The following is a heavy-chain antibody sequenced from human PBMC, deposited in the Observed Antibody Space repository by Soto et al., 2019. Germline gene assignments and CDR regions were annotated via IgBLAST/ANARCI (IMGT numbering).Heavy chain of an antibody. V-gene: IGHV3-23*01. J-gene: IGHJ4*02. D-gene: IGHD3-22*01. CDR1: GFTFSSCA. CDR3: AKDTYYHDSSGYYVFDS. CDR2: IIDSGGST. Sequence: PGGSLRLSCAASGFTFSSCAMGWVRQAPGKGLEWVSGIIDSGGSTYYADSVKGRFTISRDNSKSTLYLQMNSLRAEDTAVYYCAKDTYYHDSSGYYVFDSWGQGTLVTVSS.